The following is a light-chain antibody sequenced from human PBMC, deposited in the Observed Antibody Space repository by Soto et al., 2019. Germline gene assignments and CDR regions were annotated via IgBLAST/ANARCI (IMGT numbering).Light chain of an antibody. Sequence: EIVMTQSPVTLSVSPGGRVTLSCRASQSVSSNLAWYQQKPGQAPSLLIYGAFTRATGIPARFSGSGSGTDFTLTISSLEPEDFAVYYCQQRSNWPPTFGQGTRLEIK. CDR1: QSVSSN. CDR2: GAF. J-gene: IGKJ5*01. V-gene: IGKV3-11*01. CDR3: QQRSNWPPT.